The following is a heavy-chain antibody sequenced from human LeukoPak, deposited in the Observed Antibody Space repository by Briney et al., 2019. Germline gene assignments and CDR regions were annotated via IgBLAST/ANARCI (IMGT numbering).Heavy chain of an antibody. D-gene: IGHD4-17*01. Sequence: GGALRLSRVASGLTFSAYWMSWFRPAPGKGLEWVANIKQDGSKTDYADPVKGRFTISRDNAKNSLYLQMNSLRVEDTAVYYCAKDRGGYGEYNWFDPWGQGTLVTVSS. CDR3: AKDRGGYGEYNWFDP. V-gene: IGHV3-7*01. CDR2: IKQDGSKT. J-gene: IGHJ5*02. CDR1: GLTFSAYW.